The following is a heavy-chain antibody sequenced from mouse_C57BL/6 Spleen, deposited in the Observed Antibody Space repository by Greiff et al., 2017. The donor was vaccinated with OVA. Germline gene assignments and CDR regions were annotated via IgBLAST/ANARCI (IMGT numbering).Heavy chain of an antibody. CDR1: GFTFSDYY. J-gene: IGHJ2*01. CDR3: ARLNYSYFDY. CDR2: ISNGGGST. Sequence: EVQVVESGGGLVQPGGSLKLSCAASGFTFSDYYMYWVRQTPEKRLEWVAYISNGGGSTDYPDTVKGRFTISRDNAKNTLYLQMSRLKSEDPAMYYCARLNYSYFDYWGQGTTLTVSS. D-gene: IGHD1-1*01. V-gene: IGHV5-12*01.